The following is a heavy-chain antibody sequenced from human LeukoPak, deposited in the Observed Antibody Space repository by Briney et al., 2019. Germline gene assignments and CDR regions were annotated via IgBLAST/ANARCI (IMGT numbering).Heavy chain of an antibody. D-gene: IGHD4-17*01. V-gene: IGHV1-2*02. Sequence: LEWIVCINPNSAGTNYAQKFQGGVTMTRDTSISTAYMELSRLRSDDTAVYYFARIGDGDFDYWGQGTLVTVSS. CDR3: ARIGDGDFDY. J-gene: IGHJ4*02. CDR2: INPNSAGT.